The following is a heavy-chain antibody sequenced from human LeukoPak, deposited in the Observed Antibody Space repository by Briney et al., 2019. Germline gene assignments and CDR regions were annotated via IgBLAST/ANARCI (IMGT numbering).Heavy chain of an antibody. J-gene: IGHJ6*02. Sequence: PGGSLRLSCAASGFTFSSYAMSWVRQAPGKGLEWVSAISGSGGSTYYADSVKGRFTISRDNSKNTLYLQMNSLRAEDTAVYYCAKDGEVAVASTYYYYYYGMDVWGQGTTVTVSS. D-gene: IGHD6-19*01. V-gene: IGHV3-23*01. CDR1: GFTFSSYA. CDR3: AKDGEVAVASTYYYYYYGMDV. CDR2: ISGSGGST.